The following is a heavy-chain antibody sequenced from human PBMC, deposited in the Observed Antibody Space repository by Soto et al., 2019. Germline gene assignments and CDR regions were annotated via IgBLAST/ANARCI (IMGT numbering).Heavy chain of an antibody. Sequence: GGSLRLSCAASGFSFNEYYMSWIRQAPGKGLEWVAVISYDGSNKYYADSVKGRFTISRDNSKNTLYLQMNSLRAEDTAVYYCARDHYGYYYFDYWGQGTLVTVSS. CDR2: ISYDGSNK. CDR3: ARDHYGYYYFDY. V-gene: IGHV3-30-3*01. D-gene: IGHD5-18*01. CDR1: GFSFNEYY. J-gene: IGHJ4*02.